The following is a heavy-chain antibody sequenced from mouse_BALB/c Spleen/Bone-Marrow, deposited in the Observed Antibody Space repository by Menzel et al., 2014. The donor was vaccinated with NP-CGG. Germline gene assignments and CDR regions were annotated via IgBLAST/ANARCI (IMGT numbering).Heavy chain of an antibody. CDR2: IYPGDGET. V-gene: IGHV1-80*01. Sequence: QVQLQQPGAELVRPGSSVKISCEASGYPFSSYWMNWVKQRPGQGLEWIGQIYPGDGETNYNGKFKGNATLTADKSSSTAYMQRISLTSEDSAVYFCARKYGDYWGQGTTLTVSS. D-gene: IGHD2-10*02. CDR1: GYPFSSYW. CDR3: ARKYGDY. J-gene: IGHJ2*01.